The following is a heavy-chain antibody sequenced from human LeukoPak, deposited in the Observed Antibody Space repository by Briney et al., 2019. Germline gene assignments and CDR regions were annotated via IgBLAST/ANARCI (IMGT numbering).Heavy chain of an antibody. V-gene: IGHV6-1*01. J-gene: IGHJ4*02. CDR1: GDSVSSNSAA. D-gene: IGHD3-22*01. Sequence: SQTLSLTCAISGDSVSSNSAAWNWIRQSPSRGLEWLGRTYYRSKWYNDYAVSVKSRITINPDTSKNQFSLQPNSVTPEDTAVYYCARANEYYYGSSGELYYFDYWGQGTLVTVSS. CDR3: ARANEYYYGSSGELYYFDY. CDR2: TYYRSKWYN.